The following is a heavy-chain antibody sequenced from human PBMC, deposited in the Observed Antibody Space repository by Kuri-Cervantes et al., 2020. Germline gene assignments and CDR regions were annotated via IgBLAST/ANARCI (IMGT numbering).Heavy chain of an antibody. V-gene: IGHV3-9*01. Sequence: LSLTCAASGFTFDDYAMHWVRQAPGKGLEWVSGISWNSGSIGYADSVKGRFTISRDDSKSIAYLQMNSLKTEDTAVYYCTRGGYDFWSGYSHYYYMDVWGKGTTVTVSS. CDR2: ISWNSGSI. CDR3: TRGGYDFWSGYSHYYYMDV. J-gene: IGHJ6*03. D-gene: IGHD3-3*01. CDR1: GFTFDDYA.